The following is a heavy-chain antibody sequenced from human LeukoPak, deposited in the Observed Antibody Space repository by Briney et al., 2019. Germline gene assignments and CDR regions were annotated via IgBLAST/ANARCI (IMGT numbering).Heavy chain of an antibody. Sequence: SETLSLTCTVSGDSISNYYWSWIRRPPGKGLEWIGYISYSGITNYNPSLKSRVTISVDTSKNQFLLKLTSVTAADTAVYYCARDSSSYYYYMDVWGKGTTVTVSS. CDR1: GDSISNYY. CDR2: ISYSGIT. V-gene: IGHV4-59*12. CDR3: ARDSSSYYYYMDV. J-gene: IGHJ6*03. D-gene: IGHD6-6*01.